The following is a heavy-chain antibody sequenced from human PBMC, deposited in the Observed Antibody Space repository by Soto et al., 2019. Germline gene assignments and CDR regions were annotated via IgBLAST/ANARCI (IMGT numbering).Heavy chain of an antibody. CDR2: IGSRGDST. V-gene: IGHV3-23*01. J-gene: IGHJ4*02. CDR1: GFTSSSFA. Sequence: GGSLRLSCAASGFTSSSFAMSWVRQAPGKGLEWVSAIGSRGDSTYYADSVKGRFTISRDNSKNTLYLQMNSLRAEDTAVYYCAKDLIYGYNSGRPFGSWGQGT. D-gene: IGHD6-19*01. CDR3: AKDLIYGYNSGRPFGS.